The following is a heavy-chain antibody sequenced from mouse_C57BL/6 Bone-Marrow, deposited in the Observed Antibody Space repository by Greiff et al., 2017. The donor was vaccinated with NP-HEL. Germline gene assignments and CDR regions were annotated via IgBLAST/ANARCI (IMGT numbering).Heavy chain of an antibody. V-gene: IGHV1-7*01. J-gene: IGHJ4*01. Sequence: VQRVESGAELAKPGASVKLSCKASGYTFTSYWMHWVKQRPGQGLEWIGYINPSSGYTKYNQKFKDKATLTADKSSSTAYMQLSSLTYEDSAVYYCARSNYYGSSYGNYYAMDYWGQGTSVTVSS. CDR2: INPSSGYT. CDR3: ARSNYYGSSYGNYYAMDY. D-gene: IGHD1-1*01. CDR1: GYTFTSYW.